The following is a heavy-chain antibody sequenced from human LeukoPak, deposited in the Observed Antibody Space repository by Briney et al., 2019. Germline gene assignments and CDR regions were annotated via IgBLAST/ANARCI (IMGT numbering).Heavy chain of an antibody. J-gene: IGHJ3*02. CDR2: ISYDGSNK. CDR3: AKGDDSSGYFDAFDI. Sequence: GGSLRLSCAASGFTFSSYEMNWVRQAPGKGLEWVAVISYDGSNKYYADSVKGRFTISRDNSKNTLYLQMNSLRAEDTAVYYCAKGDDSSGYFDAFDIWGQGTMVTVSS. V-gene: IGHV3-30*18. D-gene: IGHD3-22*01. CDR1: GFTFSSYE.